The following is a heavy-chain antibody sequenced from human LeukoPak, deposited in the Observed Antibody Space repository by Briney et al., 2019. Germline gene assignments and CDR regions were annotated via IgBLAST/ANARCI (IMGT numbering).Heavy chain of an antibody. V-gene: IGHV3-53*01. Sequence: GGSLRLSCAASGFTVSSNYMSWVRQAPGKGLEWVSVIYSGGSTYYADSVKGRFTISRDNSKNTLYLQMNSLRAEDTAEYYCARKRINDAFDIWGQGTMVTVSS. CDR2: IYSGGST. CDR3: ARKRINDAFDI. J-gene: IGHJ3*02. CDR1: GFTVSSNY. D-gene: IGHD2-15*01.